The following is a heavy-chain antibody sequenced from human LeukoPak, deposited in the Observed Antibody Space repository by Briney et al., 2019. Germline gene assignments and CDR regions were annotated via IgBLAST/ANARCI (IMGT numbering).Heavy chain of an antibody. D-gene: IGHD3-10*01. CDR3: ARDTYYYGLNY. CDR2: ISYDGSNK. Sequence: QSGGSLRLSCAASGFTFSSYAMHWVRQAPGKGLEWVAVISYDGSNKYYADSVKGRFTISRDNSKNTLYLQMNSLRAEDTAVYYCARDTYYYGLNYWGQGTLVTVSS. V-gene: IGHV3-30*14. CDR1: GFTFSSYA. J-gene: IGHJ4*02.